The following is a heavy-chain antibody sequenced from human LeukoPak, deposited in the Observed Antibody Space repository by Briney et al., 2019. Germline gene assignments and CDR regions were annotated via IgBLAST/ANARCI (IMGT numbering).Heavy chain of an antibody. V-gene: IGHV3-23*01. CDR1: GFTFSSYA. CDR2: ISGSGGSGGST. J-gene: IGHJ6*02. Sequence: GSLRLSCAASGFTFSSYAMSWVRQAPGKGLEWVSLISGSGGSGGSTYYADSVKGRFTISRDNSKSKLYLQMNSLRAEDTALYYCAKGTPFYAMDVWGQGTTVIVSS. D-gene: IGHD1-7*01. CDR3: AKGTPFYAMDV.